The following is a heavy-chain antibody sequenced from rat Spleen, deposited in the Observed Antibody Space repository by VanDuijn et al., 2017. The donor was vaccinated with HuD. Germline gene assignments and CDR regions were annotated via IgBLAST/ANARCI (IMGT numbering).Heavy chain of an antibody. Sequence: EVQLVESGGDLVQPGRSMELSCAASGFTISNHYMAWVRQAPTKGLEWVATINYDGSITNYRDSVKGRFTISRDNAKSTLYLQMDSLKSEETATYYCARSVFDYWGQGVMVTVSS. CDR3: ARSVFDY. CDR1: GFTISNHY. V-gene: IGHV5-7*01. J-gene: IGHJ2*01. CDR2: INYDGSIT.